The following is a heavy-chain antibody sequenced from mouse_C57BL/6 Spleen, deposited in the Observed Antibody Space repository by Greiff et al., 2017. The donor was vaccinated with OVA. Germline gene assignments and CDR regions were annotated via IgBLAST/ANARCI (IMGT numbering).Heavy chain of an antibody. CDR3: TREGLRRGFAY. Sequence: VQLQQSGAELVRPGASVTLSCKASGYTFTDYEMHWVKHTPVHGLEWIGAIDPETGGTAYNQKFKGKAILTADKSSSTAYMELRSLTSEDSAVYYCTREGLRRGFAYWGQGTLVTVSA. D-gene: IGHD2-4*01. CDR1: GYTFTDYE. CDR2: IDPETGGT. J-gene: IGHJ3*01. V-gene: IGHV1-15*01.